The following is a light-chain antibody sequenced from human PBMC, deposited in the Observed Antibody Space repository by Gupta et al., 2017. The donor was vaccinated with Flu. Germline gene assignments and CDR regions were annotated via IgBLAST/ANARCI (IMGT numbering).Light chain of an antibody. CDR1: SPNIGVGYD. CDR2: GNS. Sequence: QSVPTQPPSVSGAPGQRVTISCTGSSPNIGVGYDVHWYQQLPGTAPKLLIYGNSNRPSGVPDRFSASKTGTSTAPFITGRQAEDEADYYCQSYDSSLSGPYVFGTGTKVTVL. V-gene: IGLV1-40*01. CDR3: QSYDSSLSGPYV. J-gene: IGLJ1*01.